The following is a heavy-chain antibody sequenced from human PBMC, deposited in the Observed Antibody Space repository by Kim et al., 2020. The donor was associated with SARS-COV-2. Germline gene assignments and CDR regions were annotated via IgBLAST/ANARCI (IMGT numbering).Heavy chain of an antibody. CDR1: GFTFSSYA. Sequence: GGSLRLSCAASGFTFSSYAMHWVRQAPGKGLEWVAVIWYDGSNKYYADSVKGRFAISRDNSKNTLYLQMNSLRAEDTAVYYCAKPRGATRQGIGDYWGQGTLVTVSS. D-gene: IGHD5-12*01. V-gene: IGHV3-33*06. J-gene: IGHJ4*02. CDR3: AKPRGATRQGIGDY. CDR2: IWYDGSNK.